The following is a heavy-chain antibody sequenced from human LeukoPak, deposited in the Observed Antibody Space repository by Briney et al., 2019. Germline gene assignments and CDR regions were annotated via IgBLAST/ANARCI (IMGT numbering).Heavy chain of an antibody. V-gene: IGHV3-9*01. CDR1: GFTFSSYA. CDR2: ISWNSGSI. J-gene: IGHJ4*02. Sequence: GGSLRLSCAASGFTFSSYAMSWVRQAPGKGLEWVSGISWNSGSIGYADSVKGRFTISRDNAKNSLYLQMNSLRAEDTALYYCAKEYYYDSSGYYYGYYFDYWGQGTLVTVSS. CDR3: AKEYYYDSSGYYYGYYFDY. D-gene: IGHD3-22*01.